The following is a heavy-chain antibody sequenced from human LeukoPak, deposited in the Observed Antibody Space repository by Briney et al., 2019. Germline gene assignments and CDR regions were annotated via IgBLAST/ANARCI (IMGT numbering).Heavy chain of an antibody. CDR1: GFTFSSYA. CDR3: ASPLLPSSTSLRDLDY. D-gene: IGHD2-2*01. V-gene: IGHV3-30*04. CDR2: ISYDGSNK. Sequence: PGGSLRLSCAASGFTFSSYAMHWVRQAPGKGLEWVAVISYDGSNKYYADSVKGRFTISRDNSRNTLYLQMNSLRAEDTAVYYCASPLLPSSTSLRDLDYWGQGTLVTVSS. J-gene: IGHJ4*02.